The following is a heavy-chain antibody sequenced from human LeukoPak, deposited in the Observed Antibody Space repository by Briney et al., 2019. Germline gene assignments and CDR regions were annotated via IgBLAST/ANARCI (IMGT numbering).Heavy chain of an antibody. CDR1: GYTFTSYA. V-gene: IGHV7-4-1*02. CDR3: ARAPPRIAAAAGDY. D-gene: IGHD6-13*01. CDR2: INTNTGNP. J-gene: IGHJ4*02. Sequence: GASVKVSCEASGYTFTSYAMNWVRQAPGQGLEWMGWINTNTGNPTYAQGFTGRFVFSLDTSVSTAYLQISSLKAEDTAVYYCARAPPRIAAAAGDYWGQGTLVTVSS.